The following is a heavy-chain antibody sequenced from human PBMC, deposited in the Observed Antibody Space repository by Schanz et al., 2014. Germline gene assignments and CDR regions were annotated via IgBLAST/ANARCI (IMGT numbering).Heavy chain of an antibody. J-gene: IGHJ6*02. D-gene: IGHD2-15*01. V-gene: IGHV3-23*01. Sequence: DVQLLESGGGLEQPGGSLRLSCAASGFTFNSYAMTWVRQAPGKGLEWVSSISHSGGSKYYADSVKGRFTISRDNSENTLYLQMNSLSADDTAVFYCAKGMGYCSGGTCYDCYYYGLDVWGQGTTVTVSS. CDR3: AKGMGYCSGGTCYDCYYYGLDV. CDR1: GFTFNSYA. CDR2: ISHSGGSK.